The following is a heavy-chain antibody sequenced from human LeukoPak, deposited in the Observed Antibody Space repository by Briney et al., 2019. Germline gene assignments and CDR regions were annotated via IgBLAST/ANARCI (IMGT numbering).Heavy chain of an antibody. D-gene: IGHD6-13*01. CDR2: IKPVGTTK. CDR3: ARSIPYGTTWYGRSDY. Sequence: GGSLRLSCAASGFPFSSYSMTWVRQAPGKGLEWVANIKPVGTTKFYVDSVKGRFTISRDNALNSLYLQMNSLRAEDTAIYYCARSIPYGTTWYGRSDYWGQGTLVTVSS. V-gene: IGHV3-7*03. CDR1: GFPFSSYS. J-gene: IGHJ4*02.